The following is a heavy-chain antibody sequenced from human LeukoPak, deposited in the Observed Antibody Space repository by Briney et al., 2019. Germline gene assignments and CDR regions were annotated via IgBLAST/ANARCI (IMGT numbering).Heavy chain of an antibody. D-gene: IGHD5-24*01. CDR2: ISRSGGQT. V-gene: IGHV3-64D*06. Sequence: GGSLRLSCSASGFTFSSHAMHWVRQAPGKGLEYVSAISRSGGQTYYADSVKGRFIISRDNSKNISSLQMSSLRLEDMAVYYCAKVGDGYSYDYWGQGTLVTVSS. CDR3: AKVGDGYSYDY. J-gene: IGHJ4*02. CDR1: GFTFSSHA.